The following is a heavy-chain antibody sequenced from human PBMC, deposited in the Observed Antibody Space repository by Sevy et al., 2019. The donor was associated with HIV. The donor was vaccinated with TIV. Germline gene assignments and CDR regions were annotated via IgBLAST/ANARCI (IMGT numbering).Heavy chain of an antibody. CDR2: LKSKADGGTV. J-gene: IGHJ4*02. V-gene: IGHV3-49*04. CDR1: GFTFGDYA. D-gene: IGHD1-1*01. Sequence: GGSLRISCTTSGFTFGDYAMNWVRQAPGKGLEWVAFLKSKADGGTVDHAASVKGRFTISRDDSKSIAYLQMNDLTTEGTGVYYCTRWKGLQSIFDYWGQGALVTVSS. CDR3: TRWKGLQSIFDY.